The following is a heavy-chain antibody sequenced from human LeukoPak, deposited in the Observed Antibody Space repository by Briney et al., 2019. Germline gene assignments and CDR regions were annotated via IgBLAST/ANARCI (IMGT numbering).Heavy chain of an antibody. CDR3: ARDQGPSPYDSSGYGVENWFDP. V-gene: IGHV1-46*01. CDR2: INPSGGST. CDR1: GYTFTSYY. Sequence: GASVNVSFTASGYTFTSYYMHWVRQAPGPGLEWMGIINPSGGSTSYAQKFQGRVTMTRDTSTSTAYMELSSLRSEDTAVYYCARDQGPSPYDSSGYGVENWFDPWGQGTLVTVSS. D-gene: IGHD3-22*01. J-gene: IGHJ5*02.